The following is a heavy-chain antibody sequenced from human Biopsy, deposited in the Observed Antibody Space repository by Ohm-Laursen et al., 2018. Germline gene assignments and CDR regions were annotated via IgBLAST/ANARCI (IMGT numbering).Heavy chain of an antibody. D-gene: IGHD3-22*01. Sequence: SETLSLTCAVSGGSISSYYWNWIRQPPGKGLEWIGYIYYSGTTDYSPSLKSRVTISIDKSKNQFFLKLSSVTAEDTAVYYCASVVLGPTNDAFDLWGQGTMVVVSS. CDR3: ASVVLGPTNDAFDL. J-gene: IGHJ3*01. CDR1: GGSISSYY. V-gene: IGHV4-59*01. CDR2: IYYSGTT.